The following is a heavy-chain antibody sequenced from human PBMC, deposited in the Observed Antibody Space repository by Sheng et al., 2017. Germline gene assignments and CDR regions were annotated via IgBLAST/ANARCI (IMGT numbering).Heavy chain of an antibody. J-gene: IGHJ4*02. Sequence: QVQLQESGPGLVKPSETLSLTCAVSGYSISSGYYWGWIRQPPGKGLEWIGSIYHSGSTYYNPSLKSRVTISVDTSKNQFSLKLSSVTAADTAVYYCARGAGYSGYDFDYWGQGTLVTVSS. CDR2: IYHSGST. V-gene: IGHV4-38-2*01. CDR1: GYSISSGYY. CDR3: ARGAGYSGYDFDY. D-gene: IGHD5-12*01.